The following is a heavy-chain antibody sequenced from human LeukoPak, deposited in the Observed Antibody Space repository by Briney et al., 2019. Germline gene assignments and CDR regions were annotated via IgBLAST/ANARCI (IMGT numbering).Heavy chain of an antibody. V-gene: IGHV1-8*01. D-gene: IGHD4-11*01. J-gene: IGHJ3*02. CDR3: VRGDLPTTVLNDPFNI. CDR2: MNPNSGNT. Sequence: GASVKVSCKASGYTFRTYDINSVRQAPGQGLEWLGWMNPNSGNTGYAPKFQGRVAMTRVTSINTAYMELFSLRSEDTAVYFCVRGDLPTTVLNDPFNIWGQGTMVTVSS. CDR1: GYTFRTYD.